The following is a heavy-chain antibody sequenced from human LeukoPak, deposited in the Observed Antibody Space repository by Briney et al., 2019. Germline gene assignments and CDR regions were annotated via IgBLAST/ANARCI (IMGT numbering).Heavy chain of an antibody. CDR2: LTANSRSA. V-gene: IGHV3-23*01. D-gene: IGHD5-18*01. CDR1: GFTFSSYA. CDR3: ARDEGWIQLFF. J-gene: IGHJ4*02. Sequence: GGSLRLSCAASGFTFSSYAMSWVRQAPGKGLEWVSGLTANSRSAYYADSVKGRFTISRDNSENMVYLQMNSLRAEDTAMYYCARDEGWIQLFFRGQGTLVTVSS.